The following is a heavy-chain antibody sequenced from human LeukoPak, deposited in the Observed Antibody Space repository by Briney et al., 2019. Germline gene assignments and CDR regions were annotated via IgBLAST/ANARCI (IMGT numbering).Heavy chain of an antibody. CDR3: ARDRGSGLDY. CDR1: GFTVSNNY. V-gene: IGHV3-66*01. Sequence: PGRSLRLSWAASGFTVSNNYMSWVRQAPGKGLEWVSVIYSGGYTYYADSVKGRFTISRDNSKNTLYLQMNSLRAEDTAVYYCARDRGSGLDYWGQGTLVTASS. J-gene: IGHJ4*02. CDR2: IYSGGYT. D-gene: IGHD3-10*01.